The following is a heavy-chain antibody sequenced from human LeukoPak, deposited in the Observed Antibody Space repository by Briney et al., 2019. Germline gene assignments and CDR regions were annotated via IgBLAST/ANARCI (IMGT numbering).Heavy chain of an antibody. Sequence: SSVTVSCKASGYIFTGYYMHWVRQPPGQGLVGMGWINSYSGGTNKAQKFQGRGTMSRATYISTAYMELSRLRSDDTAVYYYARARVYSGYDGHRANDYWGQGTLVTVSS. CDR2: INSYSGGT. CDR1: GYIFTGYY. D-gene: IGHD5-12*01. CDR3: ARARVYSGYDGHRANDY. V-gene: IGHV1-2*02. J-gene: IGHJ4*02.